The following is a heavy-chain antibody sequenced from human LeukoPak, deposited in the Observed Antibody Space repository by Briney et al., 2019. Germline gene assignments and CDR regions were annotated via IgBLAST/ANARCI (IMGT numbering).Heavy chain of an antibody. D-gene: IGHD6-13*01. CDR2: IYHSGST. V-gene: IGHV4-30-2*01. CDR1: GGSISSGGYY. CDR3: AREPSQAGLFDY. J-gene: IGHJ4*02. Sequence: PSETLSLTCTVSGGSISSGGYYWSWIRQPPGKGLEWIGYIYHSGSTYYNPSLKSRVTISVDRSKNQFSLKLSSVTAADTAVYYCAREPSQAGLFDYWGQGTLVTVSS.